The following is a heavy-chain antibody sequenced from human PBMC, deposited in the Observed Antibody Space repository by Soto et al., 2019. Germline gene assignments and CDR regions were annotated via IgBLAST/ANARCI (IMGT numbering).Heavy chain of an antibody. CDR2: IYYSGST. CDR3: SRTAYKWNDSSNCFDP. J-gene: IGHJ5*02. CDR1: GGSISSGDYY. V-gene: IGHV4-30-4*01. D-gene: IGHD1-20*01. Sequence: SETLSLTCTVSGGSISSGDYYWSWIRQPPGKGLEWIGYIYYSGSTYYNPSLKSRVTISVDTSKNQFSLKLSSVTAADTAVYYCSRTAYKWNDSSNCFDPWGQGTLVTVSS.